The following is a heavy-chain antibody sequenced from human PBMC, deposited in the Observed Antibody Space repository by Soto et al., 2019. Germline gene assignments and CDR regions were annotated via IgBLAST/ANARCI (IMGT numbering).Heavy chain of an antibody. CDR2: ISGSGGST. J-gene: IGHJ6*03. CDR3: SNDQRYCSSTSCPNYYYYYMDV. V-gene: IGHV3-23*01. Sequence: GGSLRLSCAASGFTFSSYAMSWVRQAPGKGLEWVSAISGSGGSTYYADSVKGRFTISRDNSKNTLYLQMNSLRAEDTAVYYCSNDQRYCSSTSCPNYYYYYMDVWGKGTTVTVSS. D-gene: IGHD2-2*01. CDR1: GFTFSSYA.